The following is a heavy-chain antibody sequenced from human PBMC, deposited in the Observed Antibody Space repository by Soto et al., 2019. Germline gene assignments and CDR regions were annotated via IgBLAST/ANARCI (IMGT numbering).Heavy chain of an antibody. J-gene: IGHJ3*01. CDR1: GFTFSIYA. CDR3: ASDLSPRHTTHWVDAFDF. V-gene: IGHV3-7*05. D-gene: IGHD7-27*01. Sequence: GGALRLSCAASGFTFSIYAMSWVLQAPGKXLEWVAKINRDGSVKHYVDSVEGRFNISRDKAKNSLYLKMDSLTQEDAAVYHCASDLSPRHTTHWVDAFDFWGPGTMVTVSS. CDR2: INRDGSVK.